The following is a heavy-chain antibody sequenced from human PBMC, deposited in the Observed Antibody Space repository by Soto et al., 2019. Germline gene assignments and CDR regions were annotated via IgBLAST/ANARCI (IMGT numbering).Heavy chain of an antibody. V-gene: IGHV3-15*01. CDR1: GFTFTNAW. D-gene: IGHD2-2*01. CDR3: VTDRLV. J-gene: IGHJ4*02. CDR2: IKSKTDGGTT. Sequence: EVQLVESGGGLVKPGGSLRLSCAASGFTFTNAWMNWVRQAPGKGLESIGRIKSKTDGGTTDYTAPVKGRFIISRDVSKSTLFLQMSSLQIEDTAVYYCVTDRLVWGQGTLVTVFS.